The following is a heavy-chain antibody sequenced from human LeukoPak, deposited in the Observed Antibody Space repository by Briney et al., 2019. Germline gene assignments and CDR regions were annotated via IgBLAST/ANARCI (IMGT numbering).Heavy chain of an antibody. Sequence: AGGSLTLSCAASGFTFSSYSMNWVRQAPGEGLEWVSYISSSSSTIYYADSVKGRFTISRDNAKNSLYLQMNSLRAEDTAVYYCAREGVTIFGVVIQNDYWGQGTLVTVSS. CDR3: AREGVTIFGVVIQNDY. CDR1: GFTFSSYS. D-gene: IGHD3-3*01. CDR2: ISSSSSTI. J-gene: IGHJ4*02. V-gene: IGHV3-48*01.